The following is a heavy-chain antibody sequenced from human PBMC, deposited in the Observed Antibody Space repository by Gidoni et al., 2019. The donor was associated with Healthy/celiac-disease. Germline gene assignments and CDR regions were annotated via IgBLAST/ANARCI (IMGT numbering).Heavy chain of an antibody. CDR3: ARVTGAVYDY. CDR1: GFTFSRYS. J-gene: IGHJ4*02. Sequence: EVQLVESGGGLVTPGGYLRLSCAASGFTFSRYSMNWVRQAPGKGLEWVSSISSSSSYIYYADSVKCRFTISIDNAKTSLYLQMNSLRAEDTAVYYCARVTGAVYDYWGQGTLVTVSS. D-gene: IGHD1-20*01. V-gene: IGHV3-21*01. CDR2: ISSSSSYI.